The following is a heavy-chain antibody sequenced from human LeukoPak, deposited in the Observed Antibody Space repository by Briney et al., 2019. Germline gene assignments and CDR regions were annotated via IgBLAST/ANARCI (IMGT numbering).Heavy chain of an antibody. CDR2: INHSGST. CDR1: GGSFSGYY. D-gene: IGHD6-19*01. J-gene: IGHJ5*02. CDR3: ARGGSSGWYLRRYNWFDP. V-gene: IGHV4-34*01. Sequence: PSETLSLTCAVYGGSFSGYYWSWIRQPPGKGLEWIGEINHSGSTNYNPSLKSRVTISVDTSKNQFSLKLSSVTAADTAVYYCARGGSSGWYLRRYNWFDPWGQGTLVTVSS.